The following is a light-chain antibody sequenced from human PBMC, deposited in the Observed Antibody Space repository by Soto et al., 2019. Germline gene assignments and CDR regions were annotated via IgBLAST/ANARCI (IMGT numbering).Light chain of an antibody. CDR2: DAS. Sequence: DIQLTQSPSTLSASLGERVTIXCRASQSIGSWLAWYQQKPGEAPKLLIYDASALPRGVPSRFSGSGSGTKFTLTIASLQPDDFATYYCQQYETFSGTFGPGTKVDI. J-gene: IGKJ1*01. CDR1: QSIGSW. CDR3: QQYETFSGT. V-gene: IGKV1-5*01.